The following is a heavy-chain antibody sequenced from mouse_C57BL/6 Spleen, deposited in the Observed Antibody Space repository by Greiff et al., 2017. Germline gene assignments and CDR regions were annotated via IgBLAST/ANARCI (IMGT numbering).Heavy chain of an antibody. CDR3: ARNYYGSEAMDY. D-gene: IGHD1-1*01. V-gene: IGHV1-18*01. Sequence: EVKLVESGPELVKPGASVKIPCKASGYTFTDYNMDWVKQSHGKSLEWIGDINPNNGGTIYNQKFKGKATLTVDKSSSTAYMELRSLTSEDTAVYYCARNYYGSEAMDYWGQGTSVTVSS. CDR1: GYTFTDYN. CDR2: INPNNGGT. J-gene: IGHJ4*01.